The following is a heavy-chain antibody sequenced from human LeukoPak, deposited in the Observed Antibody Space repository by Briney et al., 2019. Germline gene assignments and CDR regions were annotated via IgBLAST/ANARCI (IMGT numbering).Heavy chain of an antibody. V-gene: IGHV4-39*01. J-gene: IGHJ4*02. D-gene: IGHD6-19*01. CDR1: GGSISSGGYY. Sequence: SETLSLTCTVSGGSISSGGYYWSWIRQHLGKGLEWIGYIYYSGSTYYNPSLKSRVTISVDTSKNQFSLKLSSVTAADTAVYYCARRPRYSSGWNFDYWGQGTLVTVS. CDR3: ARRPRYSSGWNFDY. CDR2: IYYSGST.